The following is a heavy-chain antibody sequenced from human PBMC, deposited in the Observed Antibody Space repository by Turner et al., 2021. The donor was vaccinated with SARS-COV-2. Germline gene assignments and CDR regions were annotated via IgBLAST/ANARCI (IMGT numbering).Heavy chain of an antibody. J-gene: IGHJ5*02. Sequence: QVQLQESGPGLVKPSQTLSLTCTVSGGSISSGGCCGSWIRQHPGKSMEWIGYSNYSRSTYYNTSLKSRVSISVDTSKNQFSLKVSAVAAADTAVYYCARDHVGPYTVTTWRGFDPWGQGALVTVSS. CDR1: GGSISSGGCC. CDR2: SNYSRST. V-gene: IGHV4-31*03. CDR3: ARDHVGPYTVTTWRGFDP. D-gene: IGHD4-17*01.